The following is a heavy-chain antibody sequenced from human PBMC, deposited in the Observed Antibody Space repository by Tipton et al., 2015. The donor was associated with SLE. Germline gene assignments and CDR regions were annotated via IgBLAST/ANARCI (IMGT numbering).Heavy chain of an antibody. CDR1: GGSISGNY. CDR2: ISDGGGT. CDR3: ARGMVTWRGAILGVDV. D-gene: IGHD2-21*02. J-gene: IGHJ6*02. Sequence: TLSLTCSVSGGSISGNYWIWIRQPPGKGLEWIGYISDGGGTNYNPSLKSRVTISVDPAKNQFSLRLTSVTAADTAVYYCARGMVTWRGAILGVDVWGQGTTVNVSS. V-gene: IGHV4-59*08.